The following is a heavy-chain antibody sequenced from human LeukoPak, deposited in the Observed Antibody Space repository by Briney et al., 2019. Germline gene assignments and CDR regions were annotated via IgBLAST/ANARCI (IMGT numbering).Heavy chain of an antibody. V-gene: IGHV1-2*02. Sequence: ASVEVSCKASGYTFTGYYIHWVRLAPGQGLEWMGWINPNSGGTNYAQKFQGRVTMTRDTSITTAYMELSRLRSDDTAVYYCARDRWEGANHFDYWGQGTLVTVSS. CDR2: INPNSGGT. CDR1: GYTFTGYY. J-gene: IGHJ4*02. CDR3: ARDRWEGANHFDY. D-gene: IGHD1-26*01.